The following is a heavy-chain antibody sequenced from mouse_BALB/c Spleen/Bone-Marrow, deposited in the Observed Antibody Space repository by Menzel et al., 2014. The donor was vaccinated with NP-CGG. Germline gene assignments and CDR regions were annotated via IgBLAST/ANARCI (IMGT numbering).Heavy chain of an antibody. J-gene: IGHJ1*01. CDR3: ARDTTVVPYWYFDV. D-gene: IGHD1-1*01. V-gene: IGHV7-3*02. CDR1: GFTFTDYY. Sequence: EVKLVESGGGLVQPGGSLRLSCATSGFTFTDYYMSWVRQPPGKALEWLGFIRNKANGYTTEYSASVKGRFTISRDNSQSTLYLQMNTLRAEDSATYYCARDTTVVPYWYFDVWGAGTTVTVSS. CDR2: IRNKANGYTT.